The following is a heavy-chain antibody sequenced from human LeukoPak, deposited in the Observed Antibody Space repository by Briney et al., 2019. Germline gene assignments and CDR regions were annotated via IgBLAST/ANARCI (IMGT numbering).Heavy chain of an antibody. CDR3: ARGYSGYDEPPGY. J-gene: IGHJ4*02. D-gene: IGHD5-12*01. V-gene: IGHV1-69*01. CDR1: GGTLSSYA. CDR2: IIPIFGTA. Sequence: ASVKVSCKASGGTLSSYAISWVRQAPGQGLEWMGGIIPIFGTANYAQKFQGRVTITADESTSTAYMELSSLRSEDTAVYYCARGYSGYDEPPGYWGQGTLVTVSS.